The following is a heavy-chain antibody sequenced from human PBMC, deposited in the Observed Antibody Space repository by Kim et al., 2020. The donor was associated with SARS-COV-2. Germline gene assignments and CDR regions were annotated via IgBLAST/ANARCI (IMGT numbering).Heavy chain of an antibody. CDR2: ISSSSSYI. CDR3: ARDSLTWQKNDAFDI. D-gene: IGHD3-9*01. J-gene: IGHJ3*02. CDR1: GFTFSSYS. Sequence: GGSLRLSCAASGFTFSSYSMNWVRQAPGKGLEWVSSISSSSSYIYYADSVKGRFTISRDNAKNSLYLQMNSLRAEDTAVYYCARDSLTWQKNDAFDIWGQGTMVTVSS. V-gene: IGHV3-21*04.